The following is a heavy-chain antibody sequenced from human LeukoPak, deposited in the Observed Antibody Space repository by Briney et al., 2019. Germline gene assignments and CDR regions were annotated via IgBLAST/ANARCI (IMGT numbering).Heavy chain of an antibody. D-gene: IGHD3-10*01. CDR1: GFTFSSDA. CDR2: ISGSGGST. CDR3: AREGYYGSGSPPSLYFDY. J-gene: IGHJ4*02. V-gene: IGHV3-23*01. Sequence: GGSLRLSCAASGFTFSSDAMNWVRQAPGKGLEWVSAISGSGGSTYYADSMKGRFTISRDNSRSTLYLQMNSLRPEDTAIYYCAREGYYGSGSPPSLYFDYWGQGTLVTVSS.